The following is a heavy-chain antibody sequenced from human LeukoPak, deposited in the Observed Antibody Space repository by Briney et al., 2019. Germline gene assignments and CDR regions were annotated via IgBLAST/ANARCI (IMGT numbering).Heavy chain of an antibody. J-gene: IGHJ4*02. D-gene: IGHD4-17*01. V-gene: IGHV3-23*01. CDR1: GFTFSGHA. Sequence: GGSLRLSCAASGFTFSGHAMNWVRQAPGKGLEWVSGISGGGGSVYYADSVEGRFTISRDNSKSTLYLQMNSLRAEDTAVYYCAKVFRKDGDFHLFDYWGQGTLVTVSS. CDR2: ISGGGGSV. CDR3: AKVFRKDGDFHLFDY.